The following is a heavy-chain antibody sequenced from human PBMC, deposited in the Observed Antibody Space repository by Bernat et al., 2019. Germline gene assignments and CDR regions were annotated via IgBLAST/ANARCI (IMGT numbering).Heavy chain of an antibody. Sequence: QVQLQQSGPGLVKPSQTLSLTCAISGDSVSSNSAAWNWIRQSPSRGLEWLGRTYYRSKWYNDYAVSVKSRITINPDTSKNQFSLQLNSVTPEDTAVYYCAREDIVVVVAATTGYFQHWGQGTLVTVSS. CDR1: GDSVSSNSAA. V-gene: IGHV6-1*01. CDR2: TYYRSKWYN. D-gene: IGHD2-15*01. J-gene: IGHJ1*01. CDR3: AREDIVVVVAATTGYFQH.